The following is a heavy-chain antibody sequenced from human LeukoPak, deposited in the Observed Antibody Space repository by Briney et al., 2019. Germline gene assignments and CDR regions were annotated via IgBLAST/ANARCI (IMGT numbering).Heavy chain of an antibody. J-gene: IGHJ6*03. Sequence: PGGSLRLSCLASGLTVNSSFISWVRQAPGKGLEWVSVFYSGGATYFADSVKGRFTMSRDNSKNTLYLQMNNLGAEDTGMYYCARAVGGAFYMDVWGKGTTVTVSS. D-gene: IGHD2-15*01. CDR2: FYSGGAT. V-gene: IGHV3-53*01. CDR3: ARAVGGAFYMDV. CDR1: GLTVNSSF.